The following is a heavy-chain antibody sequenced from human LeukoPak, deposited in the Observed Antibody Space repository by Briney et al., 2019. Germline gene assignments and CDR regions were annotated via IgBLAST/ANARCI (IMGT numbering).Heavy chain of an antibody. CDR2: IYPGDSDT. J-gene: IGHJ4*02. D-gene: IGHD3-22*01. CDR3: ASGPYYYDSSGYYDY. V-gene: IGHV5-51*01. Sequence: GASLQISCKGSGYSFTSYWIGWVRQMPGKGLEWMGIIYPGDSDTRYSPSFQGQVTISADKSISTAYLQWSSLKASDTAMYYCASGPYYYDSSGYYDYWGQGTLVTVSS. CDR1: GYSFTSYW.